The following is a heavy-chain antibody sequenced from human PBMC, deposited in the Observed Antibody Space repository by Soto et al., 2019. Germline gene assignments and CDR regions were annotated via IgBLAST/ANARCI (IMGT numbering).Heavy chain of an antibody. CDR3: AREAIAAAGIGY. D-gene: IGHD6-13*01. V-gene: IGHV1-46*03. Sequence: ASVKVSCKASGYTSTSYYMHWVRQAPGQGLEWMGIINPSGGSTSYAQKFQGRVTMTRDTSTSTVYMELSSLRSEDTAVYYCAREAIAAAGIGYWGQGTLVTVSS. CDR2: INPSGGST. CDR1: GYTSTSYY. J-gene: IGHJ4*02.